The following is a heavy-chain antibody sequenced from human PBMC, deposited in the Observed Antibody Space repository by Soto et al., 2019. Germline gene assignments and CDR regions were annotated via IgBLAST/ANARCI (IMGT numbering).Heavy chain of an antibody. V-gene: IGHV1-18*01. D-gene: IGHD1-26*01. J-gene: IGHJ4*02. Sequence: QVQLVQSGAEVKQPGASVKVSCKASGYTFTSYGISWVRQAPGQGLEWMGWISANNGNTKYAQKLQGRVTMTTDTSTSTAYTELRSLRSDDTAVYYCARDLHVGALDYRGQGTLVTVSS. CDR1: GYTFTSYG. CDR3: ARDLHVGALDY. CDR2: ISANNGNT.